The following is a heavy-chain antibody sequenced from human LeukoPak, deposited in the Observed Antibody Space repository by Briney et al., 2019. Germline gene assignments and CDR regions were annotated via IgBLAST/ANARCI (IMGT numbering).Heavy chain of an antibody. CDR3: ARDLNARQQEFPYYYYYMDV. D-gene: IGHD6-13*01. CDR1: GGSISSSSYY. Sequence: SETLSLTCTVSGGSISSSSYYWGWIRQSPGKGLEWIGSLYYDGTTFYNPSLKSRDTMSVDTSKNQFSLKLSSVTAADTAVYYCARDLNARQQEFPYYYYYMDVWGKGTTVTVSS. J-gene: IGHJ6*03. CDR2: LYYDGTT. V-gene: IGHV4-39*07.